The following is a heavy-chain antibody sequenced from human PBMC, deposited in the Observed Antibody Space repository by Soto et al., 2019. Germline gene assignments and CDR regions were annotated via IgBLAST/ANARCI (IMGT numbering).Heavy chain of an antibody. Sequence: GGSLRLSCAASGFTVSSYSMNWVRQAPGKGLEWVSYISSSSSTYYADSVKGRFTISRDNSKNTLYLQMNSLRAEDTAVYYCARRYSGYDFDTRKYYYYGMDVWGQGTTVTVSS. CDR3: ARRYSGYDFDTRKYYYYGMDV. D-gene: IGHD5-12*01. CDR1: GFTVSSYS. V-gene: IGHV3-48*01. J-gene: IGHJ6*02. CDR2: ISSSSST.